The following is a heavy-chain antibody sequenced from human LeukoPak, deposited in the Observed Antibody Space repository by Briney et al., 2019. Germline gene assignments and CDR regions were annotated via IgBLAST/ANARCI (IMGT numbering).Heavy chain of an antibody. CDR3: ARDLDFYAADQ. D-gene: IGHD2/OR15-2a*01. CDR2: ISSSGIDM. CDR1: GFSFSYYN. Sequence: GGSLRLSCEASGFSFSYYNFNWVRQAPGKGLEWVSSISSSGIDMYYADSLKGRFTISRDNAKNSLYLQMNSLTADDTAVYYCARDLDFYAADQWGQGTLVTVSS. V-gene: IGHV3-21*01. J-gene: IGHJ5*02.